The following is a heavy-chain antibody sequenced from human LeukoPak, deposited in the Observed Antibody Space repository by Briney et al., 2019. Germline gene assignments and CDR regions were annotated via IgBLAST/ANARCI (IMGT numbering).Heavy chain of an antibody. CDR3: AKEGGDGSPFDY. CDR2: IRFDGTTQ. CDR1: GFIFSNYG. D-gene: IGHD5-24*01. V-gene: IGHV3-30*02. J-gene: IGHJ4*02. Sequence: PGGSLRLSCAASGFIFSNYGMHWVRLSPDKGLDWLTFIRFDGTTQYYADSVRGRFTISRDNSKDTVSLQMYSLRAEDTGIYYCAKEGGDGSPFDYWGQGILVTVSS.